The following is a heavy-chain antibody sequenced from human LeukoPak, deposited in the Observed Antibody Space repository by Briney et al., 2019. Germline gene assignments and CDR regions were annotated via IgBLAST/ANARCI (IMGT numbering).Heavy chain of an antibody. V-gene: IGHV4-34*01. Sequence: SETLSLTCAVYGGSFSGYYWSWIRQPPGKGLEWIGEINHSGSTNYNPSLKSRVTISVDTSKNQFSLKLSSVTAADTAVYYCARHVKRSPRYYYYMDVWGKGTTVTVSS. CDR3: ARHVKRSPRYYYYMDV. J-gene: IGHJ6*03. D-gene: IGHD3-10*02. CDR1: GGSFSGYY. CDR2: INHSGST.